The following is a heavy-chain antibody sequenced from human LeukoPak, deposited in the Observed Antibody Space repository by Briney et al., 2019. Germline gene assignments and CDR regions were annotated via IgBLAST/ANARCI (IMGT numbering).Heavy chain of an antibody. J-gene: IGHJ3*02. Sequence: ASVKVSCKASGGTFSSYAISWVRQAPGQGLEWMGRIIPIFGTANYAQKFQGRVTITADESTSTAYMELSSLRSEDTAVYYCARERAYYDFWSGYYTDDAFDIWGQGTMVTVSS. CDR1: GGTFSSYA. CDR2: IIPIFGTA. D-gene: IGHD3-3*01. CDR3: ARERAYYDFWSGYYTDDAFDI. V-gene: IGHV1-69*15.